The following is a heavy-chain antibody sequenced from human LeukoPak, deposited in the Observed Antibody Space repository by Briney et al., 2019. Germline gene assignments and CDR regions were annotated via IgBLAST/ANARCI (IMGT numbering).Heavy chain of an antibody. V-gene: IGHV1-18*01. Sequence: ASVKVSCKASGYTFTSYGISWVRQAPGQGLEWMGWISAYNGNTNYAQKLQGRVTMTTGTSTSTAYMELRSLRSDDTAVYYCARVEGYCSSTSCQRGHWFDPWGRGTLVTVSS. D-gene: IGHD2-2*01. CDR1: GYTFTSYG. J-gene: IGHJ5*02. CDR3: ARVEGYCSSTSCQRGHWFDP. CDR2: ISAYNGNT.